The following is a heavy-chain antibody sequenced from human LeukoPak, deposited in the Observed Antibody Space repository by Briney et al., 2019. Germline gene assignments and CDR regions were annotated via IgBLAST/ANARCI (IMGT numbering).Heavy chain of an antibody. CDR3: AKNWGATIYYAFDI. CDR2: ISFHGSNQ. CDR1: GFTFSSYG. J-gene: IGHJ3*02. D-gene: IGHD5-12*01. Sequence: GGSLRLSCAASGFTFSSYGMHWVRQAPGKGLEWVAIISFHGSNQYYADSVKGRFTISRDNSKNTLYLQMNSLRAEDTAVYYCAKNWGATIYYAFDIWGQGTMVTVSS. V-gene: IGHV3-30*18.